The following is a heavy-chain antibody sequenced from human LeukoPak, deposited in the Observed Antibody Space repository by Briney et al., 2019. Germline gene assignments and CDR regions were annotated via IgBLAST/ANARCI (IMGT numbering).Heavy chain of an antibody. Sequence: ASVKVSCKASGYTFTSYAMHWVRQALGQRLEWMGWINAGNGNTKYSQRFQGRVTITRDTSASTAYMELSSLRSEDTAVYYCAREGTFDAFDIWGQGTMVTVSS. CDR1: GYTFTSYA. V-gene: IGHV1-3*01. CDR2: INAGNGNT. CDR3: AREGTFDAFDI. J-gene: IGHJ3*02.